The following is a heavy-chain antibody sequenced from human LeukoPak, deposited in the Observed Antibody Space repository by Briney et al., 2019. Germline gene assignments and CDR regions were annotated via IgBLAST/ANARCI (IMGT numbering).Heavy chain of an antibody. CDR1: GGSFSGYY. CDR2: INHSGST. Sequence: SETLSLTCAVYGGSFSGYYWSWIRQPPGKGLEWIGEINHSGSTNYNPSLKSRVTISVDTSKNQLSLKLSSVTAADTAVYYCARHRAYYYGTYYFDYWGQGTLVTVSS. V-gene: IGHV4-34*01. J-gene: IGHJ4*02. D-gene: IGHD3-10*01. CDR3: ARHRAYYYGTYYFDY.